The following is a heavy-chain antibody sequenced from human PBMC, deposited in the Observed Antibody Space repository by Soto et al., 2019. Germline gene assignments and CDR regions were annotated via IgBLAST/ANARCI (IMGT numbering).Heavy chain of an antibody. D-gene: IGHD1-20*01. CDR3: ARGRGINLNNY. Sequence: SETLSLTCAVSGGSISSGGYSWSWIRQPPGKGLEWIGYIYHSGSTYYNPSLKSRVIISADTSKNQLSLNLISVTAADTAMYYCARGRGINLNNYWGQGALVTVYS. J-gene: IGHJ4*02. CDR1: GGSISSGGYS. CDR2: IYHSGST. V-gene: IGHV4-30-2*01.